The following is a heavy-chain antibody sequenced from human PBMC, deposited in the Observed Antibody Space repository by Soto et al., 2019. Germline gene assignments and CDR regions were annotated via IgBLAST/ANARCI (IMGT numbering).Heavy chain of an antibody. CDR1: GYTFTDYD. CDR3: AKVSRRGSAIDFDY. CDR2: MNPNTGDT. V-gene: IGHV1-8*01. J-gene: IGHJ4*02. Sequence: QVQLVQSGAEVREPGASVKVSCKASGYTFTDYDMNWVRQATGQGPEWMGWMNPNTGDTGYAQRFQGRVTLTGDTSITTAYMELSRLRSEDTAGYYCAKVSRRGSAIDFDYWGQGTLVTVSS. D-gene: IGHD3-10*01.